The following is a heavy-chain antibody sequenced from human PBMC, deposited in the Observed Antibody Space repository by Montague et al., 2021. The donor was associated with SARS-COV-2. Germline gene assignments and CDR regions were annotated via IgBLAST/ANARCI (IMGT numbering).Heavy chain of an antibody. CDR2: IHYSGIT. CDR1: GDSISSGYFY. J-gene: IGHJ4*02. Sequence: SETLSLTCTVSGDSISSGYFYWGWIRQPPGKGLEWVGTIHYSGITCYXPSLKSRVTISVDTSRNQFSLKLSSVTAADTAIYYCARHLAISGPAAVSDYWGQGTLVTVSS. CDR3: ARHLAISGPAAVSDY. D-gene: IGHD2-2*01. V-gene: IGHV4-39*01.